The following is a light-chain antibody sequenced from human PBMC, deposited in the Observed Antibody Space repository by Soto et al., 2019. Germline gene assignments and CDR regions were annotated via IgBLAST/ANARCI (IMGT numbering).Light chain of an antibody. CDR2: ATS. J-gene: IGKJ1*01. Sequence: IVLTQSPGTLSFSPGETATLSCRASHTVNSDYLAWFQHRPGQSPRLLIFATSRRATDIPDRFSGSGSGTDFTLAIRRLEPEDFAVYYCHQFGYSPRTFGQGTKVDIK. CDR1: HTVNSDY. CDR3: HQFGYSPRT. V-gene: IGKV3-20*01.